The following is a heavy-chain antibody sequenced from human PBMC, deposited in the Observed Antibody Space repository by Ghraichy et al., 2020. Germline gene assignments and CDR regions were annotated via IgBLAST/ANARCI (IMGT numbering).Heavy chain of an antibody. J-gene: IGHJ4*02. CDR3: ARENGDYGDYFDY. CDR1: GFIFSSYW. CDR2: IKQDESEK. D-gene: IGHD4-17*01. V-gene: IGHV3-7*03. Sequence: GGSLRLSCAASGFIFSSYWMSWVRQAPGKGLEWVANIKQDESEKYDVDSVKGRFTISRDNAKNSVYLQMNSLRAEDTAVYYCARENGDYGDYFDYWGQGTLVTVSS.